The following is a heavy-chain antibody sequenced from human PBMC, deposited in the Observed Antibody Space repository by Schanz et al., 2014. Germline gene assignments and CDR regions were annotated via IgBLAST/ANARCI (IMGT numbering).Heavy chain of an antibody. CDR3: ARDFSAYVGNYFDY. CDR2: ISAYNGNT. CDR1: GYTFTSYG. Sequence: QVQLVQSWAEVKKPGASVKVSCKASGYTFTSYGINWVRQAPGQGLEWMGWISAYNGNTNYAQKLQGRVTMTTDTSTSTSYMELTSLRFDDTAVYYCARDFSAYVGNYFDYWGQGTLVTVSS. V-gene: IGHV1-18*01. J-gene: IGHJ4*02. D-gene: IGHD5-12*01.